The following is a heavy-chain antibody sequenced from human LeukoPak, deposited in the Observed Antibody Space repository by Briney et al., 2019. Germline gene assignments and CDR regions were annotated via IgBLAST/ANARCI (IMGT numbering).Heavy chain of an antibody. CDR1: GFTFSSYG. Sequence: GGSLRLPCAASGFTFSSYGMHWVRQAPGKGLEWLAVISYDGSNKYYADSVKGRFTISRDNSKNTLHLQMNSLRAEDTAVYYCAKNGEQYQLDPWGQGTLVTVSS. CDR3: AKNGEQYQLDP. J-gene: IGHJ5*02. V-gene: IGHV3-30*18. CDR2: ISYDGSNK. D-gene: IGHD2-2*01.